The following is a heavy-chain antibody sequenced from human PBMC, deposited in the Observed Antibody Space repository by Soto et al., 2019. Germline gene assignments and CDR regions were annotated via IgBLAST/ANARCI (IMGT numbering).Heavy chain of an antibody. Sequence: SVKGAWKASGYGMSVSGSGWRRKAPGQGLEWMGWISTYNGDTNYAQTFQGRVTMTTDTSTSTVHMEVRSLRSDDTAVYYCAREGVAPYYFYGMDVWGQGTPVTVSS. V-gene: IGHV1-18*01. D-gene: IGHD5-12*01. J-gene: IGHJ6*02. CDR3: AREGVAPYYFYGMDV. CDR1: GYGMSVSG. CDR2: ISTYNGDT.